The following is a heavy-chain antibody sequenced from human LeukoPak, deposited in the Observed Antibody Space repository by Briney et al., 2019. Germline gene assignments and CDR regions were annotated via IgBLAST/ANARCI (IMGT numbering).Heavy chain of an antibody. CDR3: ARDPGTTSDS. CDR1: GFSVSDYD. V-gene: IGHV3-11*04. Sequence: GGSLRLSCVVSGFSVSDYDMSWIRQTPGRGLEWISYISSSGRLIKHLESVKGRFTMSRDNAKNSLYLEMTSLRVDDTAVYFCARDPGTTSDSWGQGTLVIVSS. CDR2: ISSSGRLI. D-gene: IGHD1-1*01. J-gene: IGHJ5*02.